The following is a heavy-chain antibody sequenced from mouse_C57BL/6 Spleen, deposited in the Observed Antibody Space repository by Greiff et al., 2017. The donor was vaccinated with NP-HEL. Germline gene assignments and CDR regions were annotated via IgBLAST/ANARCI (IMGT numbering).Heavy chain of an antibody. CDR2: IYPGNSDT. J-gene: IGHJ2*01. D-gene: IGHD1-1*01. V-gene: IGHV1-5*01. Sequence: EVQLQQSGTVLARPGASVKMSCKTSGYTFTSYWMHWVKQRPGQGLEWIGAIYPGNSDTSYNQKFKGKAKLTAVTSASTAYMELSSLTNEDSAVYYCARDYGSSYFDYWGQGTTLTVSS. CDR1: GYTFTSYW. CDR3: ARDYGSSYFDY.